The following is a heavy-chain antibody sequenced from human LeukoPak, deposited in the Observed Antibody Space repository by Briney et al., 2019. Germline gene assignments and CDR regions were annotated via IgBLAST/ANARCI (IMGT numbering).Heavy chain of an antibody. D-gene: IGHD6-19*01. CDR3: ARITQERYSSGWTFDY. CDR2: IDWDDDK. J-gene: IGHJ4*02. CDR1: GFSLSTRAVC. Sequence: SGPTLVNPTQTLTLTCTFSGFSLSTRAVCVSWIRQPPGKALEWLARIDWDDDKYYSTSLKTRLTISKDTAKNQVVLTMTNMDPVDTATYYCARITQERYSSGWTFDYWGQGTLVTVSS. V-gene: IGHV2-70*11.